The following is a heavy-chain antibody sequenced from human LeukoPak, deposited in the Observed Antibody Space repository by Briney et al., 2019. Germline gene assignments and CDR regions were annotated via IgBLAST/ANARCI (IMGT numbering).Heavy chain of an antibody. J-gene: IGHJ4*02. V-gene: IGHV4-30-2*01. D-gene: IGHD6-13*01. CDR1: GGSISSGGYS. CDR3: ARGAATCDS. CDR2: IYHSGST. Sequence: SETLSLTCAVSGGSISSGGYSWSWIRQPPGKGLEWIGYIYHSGSTYYNPSLKSRVTISVDRSKNQFSLKLSSVTAADTAVYYCARGAATCDSWGQGTLVTVSS.